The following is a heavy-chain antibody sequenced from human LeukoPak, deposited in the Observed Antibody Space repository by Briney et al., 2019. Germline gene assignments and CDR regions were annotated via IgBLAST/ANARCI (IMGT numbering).Heavy chain of an antibody. D-gene: IGHD6-13*01. Sequence: KSSETLSLTCSVSGGSISSYYWSWIRQPPGKGLDWIGYIYYSGNINYKSPLKSRVTISGDTSKNQFSLKLSSVTAADTAVYYCARAGHSTSWYEYYFDYWGQGTLVTVSS. V-gene: IGHV4-59*08. CDR2: IYYSGNI. CDR3: ARAGHSTSWYEYYFDY. CDR1: GGSISSYY. J-gene: IGHJ4*02.